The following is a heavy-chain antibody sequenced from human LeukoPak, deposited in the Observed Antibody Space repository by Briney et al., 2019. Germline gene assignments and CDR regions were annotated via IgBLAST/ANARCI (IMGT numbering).Heavy chain of an antibody. Sequence: SETLSLTCTVSGGSISSSSYYWGWIRQPPGKGLEWIGSIYHSGSTYYNPSLKSRVTISVDTSKNQFSLKLSSVTAADTAVYYCARDDSSKNWFDPWGQGTLVTVSS. CDR2: IYHSGST. CDR1: GGSISSSSYY. CDR3: ARDDSSKNWFDP. D-gene: IGHD3-22*01. V-gene: IGHV4-39*07. J-gene: IGHJ5*02.